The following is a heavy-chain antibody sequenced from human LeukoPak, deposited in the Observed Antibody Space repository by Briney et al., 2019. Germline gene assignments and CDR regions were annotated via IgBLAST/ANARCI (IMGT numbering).Heavy chain of an antibody. J-gene: IGHJ4*02. CDR2: INWNGGST. CDR3: ARDRGSYGSGSSHFDY. D-gene: IGHD3-10*01. Sequence: SGGSLRLSCAASGFTFDYYGMSWVRQAPGKGLEWVCGINWNGGSTGYADSVKGRFTISRDNAKNSPYLQMNSLRAEDAALYYCARDRGSYGSGSSHFDYWGQGTLVTVSS. V-gene: IGHV3-20*04. CDR1: GFTFDYYG.